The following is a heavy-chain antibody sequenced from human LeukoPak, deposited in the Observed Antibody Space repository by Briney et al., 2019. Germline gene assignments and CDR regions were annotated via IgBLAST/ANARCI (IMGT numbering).Heavy chain of an antibody. CDR2: INPNSGGT. CDR3: ARGDLEDGYNLDY. V-gene: IGHV1-2*04. CDR1: GYTFTGYY. J-gene: IGHJ4*02. Sequence: GASVKVSCKASGYTFTGYYMHWVRQAPGQGLEWMGWINPNSGGTNYAQKFQGWVTMTRDTSISTAYMELSRLRSDDTAVYYCARGDLEDGYNLDYWGQGTLVTVSS. D-gene: IGHD5-24*01.